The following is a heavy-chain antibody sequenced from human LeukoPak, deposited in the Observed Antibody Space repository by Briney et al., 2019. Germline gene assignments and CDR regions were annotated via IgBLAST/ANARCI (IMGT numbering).Heavy chain of an antibody. D-gene: IGHD3-22*01. CDR1: GFTFSSYA. J-gene: IGHJ4*02. CDR2: ISYDGSNK. Sequence: GGSLRLSCAASGFTFSSYAMHWVRQAPGKGLEWVAVISYDGSNKYYADSVKGRFTISRDNAKNSLYLQMNSLRAEDTAVYYCARDYYDALDYWGQGTLVTVSS. V-gene: IGHV3-30*04. CDR3: ARDYYDALDY.